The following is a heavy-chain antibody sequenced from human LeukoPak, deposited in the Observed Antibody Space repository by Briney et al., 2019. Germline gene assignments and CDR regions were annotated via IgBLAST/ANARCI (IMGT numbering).Heavy chain of an antibody. CDR3: ARDLSYSLSTYGMDV. Sequence: GGSLRPSCAASGFTFSSYWMSWVRQAPGKGLEWVANIKQDGSEKYYVDSVKGRFTISRDNAKNSLYLQMNSLRAEDTAVYYCARDLSYSLSTYGMDVWGQGTTVTVSS. CDR1: GFTFSSYW. CDR2: IKQDGSEK. V-gene: IGHV3-7*01. D-gene: IGHD1-26*01. J-gene: IGHJ6*02.